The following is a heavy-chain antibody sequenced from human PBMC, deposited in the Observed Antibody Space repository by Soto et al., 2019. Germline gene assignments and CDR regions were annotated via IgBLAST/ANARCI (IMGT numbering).Heavy chain of an antibody. V-gene: IGHV3-9*01. D-gene: IGHD3-3*01. CDR1: GFTFDDYA. CDR3: AKDFDFWSGVDY. J-gene: IGHJ4*02. Sequence: EVQLVESGGGLVQPGTSLRLPCAASGFTFDDYAMHWVRQVPGKGLEWVSGISWNSGSVDYADSVKGRFTISRDNAKRTLYLQLNSLTPGDTGFYYCAKDFDFWSGVDYWGQGTLVTVSS. CDR2: ISWNSGSV.